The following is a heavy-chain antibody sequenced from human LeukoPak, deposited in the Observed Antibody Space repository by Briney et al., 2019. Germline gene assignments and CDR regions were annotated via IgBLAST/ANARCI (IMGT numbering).Heavy chain of an antibody. CDR3: ARLSSWFVAF. Sequence: SETLSLMCSVSDYLIRSGYFWGWIRQPPGKGLEWIASVYHNGSAYYNPSLKSRASISVDTSSNQFSLTLTSVSVADTAVYHCARLSSWFVAFWGQGSQVTVSS. CDR2: VYHNGSA. V-gene: IGHV4-38-2*02. D-gene: IGHD6-13*01. CDR1: DYLIRSGYF. J-gene: IGHJ4*02.